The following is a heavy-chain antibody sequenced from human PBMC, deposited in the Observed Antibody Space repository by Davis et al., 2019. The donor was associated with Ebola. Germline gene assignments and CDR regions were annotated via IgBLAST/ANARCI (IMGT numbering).Heavy chain of an antibody. V-gene: IGHV4-31*01. Sequence: MPSETLSLTCTVSGGSISSGGYYWSWIRQHPGKGLEWIGYIYYSGSTYYNPSLKTQVPISVDTSKNQFSLKLSSVTAADTAVYYCARGRQYYYGSGSKSFDYWGQGTLVTVSS. CDR2: IYYSGST. D-gene: IGHD3-10*01. CDR3: ARGRQYYYGSGSKSFDY. J-gene: IGHJ4*02. CDR1: GGSISSGGYY.